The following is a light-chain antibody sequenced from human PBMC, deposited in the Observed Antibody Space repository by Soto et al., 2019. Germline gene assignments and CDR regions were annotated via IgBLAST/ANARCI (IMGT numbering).Light chain of an antibody. V-gene: IGKV1-39*01. Sequence: DIQMTQSPSSLSASVGDRVTITCRASQGISTYLNWYQQKPGKAPKLLIYSTSSFQSGVPSRFSGSGGWTDFTLTITSLDPEDFATYYCQQSYSRPWTFGQGTKVDI. J-gene: IGKJ1*01. CDR3: QQSYSRPWT. CDR2: STS. CDR1: QGISTY.